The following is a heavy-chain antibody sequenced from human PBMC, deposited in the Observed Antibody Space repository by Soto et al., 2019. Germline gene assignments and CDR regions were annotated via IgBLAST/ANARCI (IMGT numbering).Heavy chain of an antibody. D-gene: IGHD2-2*01. CDR1: GYSISSGYY. J-gene: IGHJ5*02. CDR3: AREWRYCSSTSCYNWFDP. CDR2: IYHSGST. Sequence: SETLSLTCAVSGYSISSGYYWGWIRQPPGKGLEWIGSIYHSGSTYYNPSLKSRVTISVETSKNQFSLKLSSVTAADTAVYYCAREWRYCSSTSCYNWFDPWGQGTLVTVSS. V-gene: IGHV4-38-2*02.